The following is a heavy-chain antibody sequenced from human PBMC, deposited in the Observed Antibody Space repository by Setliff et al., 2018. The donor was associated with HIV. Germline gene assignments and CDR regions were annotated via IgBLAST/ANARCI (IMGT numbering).Heavy chain of an antibody. CDR3: ARGLDYYGSGSYLPLGY. D-gene: IGHD3-10*01. CDR1: GGSFSGYY. Sequence: SETLSLTCAGFGGSFSGYYWTWIRQPPGKGLEWIGEINHSGSTDYNPSLKSRVTISVDTSKRQFSLKLSFVTAADTAVYYCARGLDYYGSGSYLPLGYWGQGTLVTVSS. CDR2: INHSGST. J-gene: IGHJ4*02. V-gene: IGHV4-34*01.